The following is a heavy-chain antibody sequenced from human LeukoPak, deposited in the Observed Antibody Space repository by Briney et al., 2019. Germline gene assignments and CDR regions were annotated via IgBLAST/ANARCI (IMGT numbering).Heavy chain of an antibody. CDR3: ARGVEALAANTLAY. Sequence: GGSLRLSCAASGFTVITNDMTWVRQAPGKGLEWVSVLYSDGNTKYADSVQGRFTISRDNSKNTPYLEMNSLSPDDTAVYYCARGVEALAANTLAYWGQGTLVTVSS. CDR2: LYSDGNT. V-gene: IGHV3-53*01. J-gene: IGHJ4*02. CDR1: GFTVITND. D-gene: IGHD6-19*01.